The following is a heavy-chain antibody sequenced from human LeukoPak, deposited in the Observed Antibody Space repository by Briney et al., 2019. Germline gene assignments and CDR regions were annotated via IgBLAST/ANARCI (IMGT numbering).Heavy chain of an antibody. Sequence: PGGSLRLSCAASGFTFSSYAMSWVRQAPGKGLEWVSAISGSGGATYYAHSVKGRFTISRDNSKNTLYLPMNSLRAEDTAVYYCAKVPVFSLTISEVVTDDAFDIWGQGTIVTVSS. J-gene: IGHJ3*02. D-gene: IGHD3-3*01. CDR3: AKVPVFSLTISEVVTDDAFDI. CDR2: ISGSGGAT. CDR1: GFTFSSYA. V-gene: IGHV3-23*01.